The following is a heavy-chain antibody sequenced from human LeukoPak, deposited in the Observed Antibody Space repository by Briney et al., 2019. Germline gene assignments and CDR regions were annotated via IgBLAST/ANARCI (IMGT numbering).Heavy chain of an antibody. Sequence: PGRSLRLSCAASGLTFSTYAMHWVRQAPGKGLEYVSAISSNGGSTYYADSVKGRFTISRDNSKNTLYLQMSSLRAEDTAVYYCVRAIVVVPAAQVGYWGQGNLVTVSS. V-gene: IGHV3-64D*06. D-gene: IGHD2-2*01. CDR2: ISSNGGST. CDR3: VRAIVVVPAAQVGY. CDR1: GLTFSTYA. J-gene: IGHJ4*02.